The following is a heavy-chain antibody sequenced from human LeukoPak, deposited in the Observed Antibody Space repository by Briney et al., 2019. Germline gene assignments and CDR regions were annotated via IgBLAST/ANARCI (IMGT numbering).Heavy chain of an antibody. Sequence: SETLSLTCAVYGGSFSGYYWSWIRQPPGKGLEWIGEINHSGSTNYNPSLKSRATISVDTSKNQFSLKLSSVTAADTAVYYCARGWGSSSSDYWGQGTLVTVSS. J-gene: IGHJ4*02. CDR1: GGSFSGYY. CDR3: ARGWGSSSSDY. V-gene: IGHV4-34*01. D-gene: IGHD6-6*01. CDR2: INHSGST.